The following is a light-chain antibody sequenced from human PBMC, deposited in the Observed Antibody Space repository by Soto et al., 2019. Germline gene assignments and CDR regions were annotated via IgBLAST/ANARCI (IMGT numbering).Light chain of an antibody. Sequence: EIVLTQSPGTLSLSPGARATLSCRASQSVSSSYLAWYKHKPGQSPRLLIDGASIRATGIPDRFSGSGSGTGFTLTISRLEPEDFAVYYCQQYGPSPSSFGQGTKVEIK. CDR1: QSVSSSY. V-gene: IGKV3-20*01. CDR3: QQYGPSPSS. J-gene: IGKJ1*01. CDR2: GAS.